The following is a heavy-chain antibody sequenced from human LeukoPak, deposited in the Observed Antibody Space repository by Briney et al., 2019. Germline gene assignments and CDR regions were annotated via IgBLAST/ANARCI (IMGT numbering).Heavy chain of an antibody. Sequence: SETLSLTCTVSGGSISSTYDHWDWIRQPPGKGLEWMGSIRYSGTTYYNPSLKGRVTIFVDTSNNQFSLKLRSVTAADTAVYYCARRLHYFDYWGQGSLVTVSS. D-gene: IGHD2-21*02. CDR3: ARRLHYFDY. J-gene: IGHJ4*02. CDR1: GGSISSTYDH. CDR2: IRYSGTT. V-gene: IGHV4-39*01.